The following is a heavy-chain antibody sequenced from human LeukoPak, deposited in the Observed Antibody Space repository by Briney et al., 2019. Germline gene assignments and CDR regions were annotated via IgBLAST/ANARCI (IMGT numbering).Heavy chain of an antibody. Sequence: GGSLRLSCAASGFTFSSFAMSWVRQAPGKGLEWVSTISGSGDNTNHADSMKGRFTFSRDNSKNTLYLQMNSLRAEDTAVYYCAKDLPDYGDYIEGYWGQGTLVTVSS. CDR2: ISGSGDNT. V-gene: IGHV3-23*01. J-gene: IGHJ4*02. D-gene: IGHD4-17*01. CDR3: AKDLPDYGDYIEGY. CDR1: GFTFSSFA.